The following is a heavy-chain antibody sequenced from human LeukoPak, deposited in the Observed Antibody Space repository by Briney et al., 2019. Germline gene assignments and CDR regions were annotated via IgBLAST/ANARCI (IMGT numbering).Heavy chain of an antibody. CDR3: ARDLPPYYGSGSYDYYCYGMDV. J-gene: IGHJ6*04. CDR1: GGSISSGDYY. Sequence: SQTLSLTCTVSGGSISSGDYYWSWIRQPPGKGLEWIGYIYYSGSTYYNPSLKSRVTISVDTSKNQFSLKLSSVTAADTAVYYCARDLPPYYGSGSYDYYCYGMDVWGKGTTVTVSS. V-gene: IGHV4-30-4*01. CDR2: IYYSGST. D-gene: IGHD3-10*01.